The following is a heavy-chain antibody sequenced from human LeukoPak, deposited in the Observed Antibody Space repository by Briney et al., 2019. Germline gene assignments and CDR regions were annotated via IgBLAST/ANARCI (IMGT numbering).Heavy chain of an antibody. D-gene: IGHD1-14*01. CDR1: GFTFDDYA. V-gene: IGHV3-9*01. J-gene: IGHJ6*04. CDR2: ISWNSGSI. CDR3: AKEIQGNQGLDV. Sequence: GGSLRLSCAASGFTFDDYAMHWVRQAPGEGLEWVSGISWNSGSIGYADSVKGRFTISRDNAKNSLYLQMNSLRAEDTALYYCAKEIQGNQGLDVWGKGTTVTVSS.